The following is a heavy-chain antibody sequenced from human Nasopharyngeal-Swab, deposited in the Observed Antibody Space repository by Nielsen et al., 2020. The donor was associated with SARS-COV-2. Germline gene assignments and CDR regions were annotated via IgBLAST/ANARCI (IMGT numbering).Heavy chain of an antibody. CDR1: GGSFSGYY. D-gene: IGHD2-8*01. J-gene: IGHJ6*02. Sequence: ESLKISCAVYGGSFSGYYWSWIRQPPGKGLEWVGEINHSGSTNYNPSLKSRVTISVDTSKNQFSLKLSSVTAADTAVYYCARQVGYCTNGVCPTYYYYYGMDVWGQGTTVTVSS. V-gene: IGHV4-34*01. CDR3: ARQVGYCTNGVCPTYYYYYGMDV. CDR2: INHSGST.